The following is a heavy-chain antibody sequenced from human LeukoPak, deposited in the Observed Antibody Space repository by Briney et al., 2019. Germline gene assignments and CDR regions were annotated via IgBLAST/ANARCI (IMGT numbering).Heavy chain of an antibody. CDR2: ININGSST. CDR1: GFTFSRYW. J-gene: IGHJ4*02. D-gene: IGHD2-15*01. V-gene: IGHV3-74*01. Sequence: GGSLRLSCAASGFTFSRYWMHWVRQAPGKGLVWVSRININGSSTIYADSAKGRFTISRDNAKNTLYLQMNNLRADDTAVYYCARDRYCSGNGCQDLGYWGQGTLVTVSS. CDR3: ARDRYCSGNGCQDLGY.